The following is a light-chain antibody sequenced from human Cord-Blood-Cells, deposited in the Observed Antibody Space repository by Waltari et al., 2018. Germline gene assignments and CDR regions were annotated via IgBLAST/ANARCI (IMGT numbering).Light chain of an antibody. CDR2: KDS. Sequence: SYELTQPPSVSVSPGQTARITCSGDALPKQYAYWYQQKPGQAPVLVIYKDSERPSGIPERFSGSSSGITGTLTISGVQAEDEADYYCQSADSSGTYVGFGGGTKLTVL. J-gene: IGLJ2*01. CDR3: QSADSSGTYVG. CDR1: ALPKQY. V-gene: IGLV3-25*02.